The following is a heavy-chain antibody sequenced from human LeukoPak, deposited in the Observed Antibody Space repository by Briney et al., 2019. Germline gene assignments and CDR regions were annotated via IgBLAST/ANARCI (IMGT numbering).Heavy chain of an antibody. V-gene: IGHV3-11*01. J-gene: IGHJ4*02. D-gene: IGHD1-26*01. CDR3: AKDPAYSGSYWPY. Sequence: PGRSLRLSCAASGFTFSDYYMSWIRQAPGKGLEWVSYISSSGSTIYYADSVKGRFTISRDNAKNSLYLQMNSLRAEDTAVYYCAKDPAYSGSYWPYWGQGTLVTVSS. CDR1: GFTFSDYY. CDR2: ISSSGSTI.